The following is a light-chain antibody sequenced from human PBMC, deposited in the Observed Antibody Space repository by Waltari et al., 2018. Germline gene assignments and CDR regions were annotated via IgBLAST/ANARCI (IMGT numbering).Light chain of an antibody. CDR3: CSYAGSYTFV. V-gene: IGLV2-11*01. CDR1: SSDVGSYNF. J-gene: IGLJ7*01. Sequence: QSALTQPRSVSGSPGQSVTISCSGTSSDVGSYNFVSWYQQHPGNAPKLLIYYVVKRPPGVPYRFAGSKSGNTASLTISGLQTEDESDYYCCSYAGSYTFVFGGGTQLTVL. CDR2: YVV.